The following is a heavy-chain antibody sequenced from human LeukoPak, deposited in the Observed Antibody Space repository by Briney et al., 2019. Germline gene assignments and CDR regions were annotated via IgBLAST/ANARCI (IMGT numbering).Heavy chain of an antibody. CDR2: IYPGVSDT. D-gene: IGHD3-22*01. Sequence: GGSLRLSCKGSGYIFTSYWIGWVRQMPGKGLEWMGIIYPGVSDTIYSPSFQGKVTISADKSISTAYLQWSSLKASDTAMYYCARRMDDSSGYYYVGFDYWGQGTLVAVSS. CDR1: GYIFTSYW. J-gene: IGHJ4*02. V-gene: IGHV5-51*01. CDR3: ARRMDDSSGYYYVGFDY.